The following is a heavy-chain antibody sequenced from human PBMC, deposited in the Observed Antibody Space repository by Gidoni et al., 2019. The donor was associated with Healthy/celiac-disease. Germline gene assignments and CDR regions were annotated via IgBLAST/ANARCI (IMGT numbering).Heavy chain of an antibody. D-gene: IGHD2-2*01. CDR2: IYYSGST. V-gene: IGHV4-61*01. CDR1: GGSVSSGSYY. J-gene: IGHJ6*03. Sequence: QVQLQESGPGLVKPSETLSLTCTVSGGSVSSGSYYWSWIRQPPGKGLEWIGYIYYSGSTNYNPSLKSRVTISVDTSKNQFSLKLSSVTAADTAVYYCARGVYCSSTSCQPGPYYYYYMDVWGKGTTVTVSS. CDR3: ARGVYCSSTSCQPGPYYYYYMDV.